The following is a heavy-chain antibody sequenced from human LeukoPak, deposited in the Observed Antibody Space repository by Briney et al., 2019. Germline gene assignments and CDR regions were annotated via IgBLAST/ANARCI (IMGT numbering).Heavy chain of an antibody. CDR2: IIPVFGST. CDR1: GYTFSTYD. J-gene: IGHJ4*02. Sequence: ASVKVSCKAAGYTFSTYDISWVRQAPGQGLEWMGGIIPVFGSTNYAQKFQGRVTMTADESTNTAYMELTSLTSEDTAVYYCARGGGVVVPAAFDFWGQGTLVTVSS. V-gene: IGHV1-69*13. D-gene: IGHD2-2*01. CDR3: ARGGGVVVPAAFDF.